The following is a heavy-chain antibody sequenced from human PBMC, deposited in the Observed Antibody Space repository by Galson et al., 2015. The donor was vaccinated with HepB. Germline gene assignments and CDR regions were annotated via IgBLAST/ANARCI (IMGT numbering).Heavy chain of an antibody. CDR3: ARRVGNAFGI. CDR2: IDPSDSYT. V-gene: IGHV5-10-1*01. J-gene: IGHJ3*02. Sequence: QSGAEVTKPGESLRISCTGSGYSFDTYWISWVRQMPGKGLEWMGRIDPSDSYTHYSPSFQGHVTFSADKSISTAYLQCSSLKASDTAMYYCARRVGNAFGIRGQGTMVTVSS. CDR1: GYSFDTYW.